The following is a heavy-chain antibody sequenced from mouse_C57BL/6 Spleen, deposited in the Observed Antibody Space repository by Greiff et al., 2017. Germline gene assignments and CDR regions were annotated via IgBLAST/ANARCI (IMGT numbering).Heavy chain of an antibody. V-gene: IGHV1-52*01. J-gene: IGHJ1*03. Sequence: QVHVKQPGAELVRPGSSVKLSCKASGYTFTSYWMHWVKQRPIQGLEWIGNIDPSDSETHYNQKFKDKTTLTVDKSSSTAYMQLSSLTSEDSAVYYCTREGDDYEYVDVWGTGTTVTVSS. CDR3: TREGDDYEYVDV. CDR2: IDPSDSET. CDR1: GYTFTSYW. D-gene: IGHD2-4*01.